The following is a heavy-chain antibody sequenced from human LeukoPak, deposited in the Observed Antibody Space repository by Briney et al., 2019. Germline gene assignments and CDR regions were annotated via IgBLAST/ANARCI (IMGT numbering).Heavy chain of an antibody. D-gene: IGHD1-7*01. V-gene: IGHV1-18*01. CDR2: ISAYNGNT. CDR1: GYTFTNYG. CDR3: ARSPGTTGGDFAY. Sequence: ASVKVSCKASGYTFTNYGISWVRQAPGQGLEWMGWISAYNGNTHYAQKLQGRVTLTTDTSTSTAYMEPRSLRFDDTAVYYCARSPGTTGGDFAYWSQGTLVTVSS. J-gene: IGHJ4*02.